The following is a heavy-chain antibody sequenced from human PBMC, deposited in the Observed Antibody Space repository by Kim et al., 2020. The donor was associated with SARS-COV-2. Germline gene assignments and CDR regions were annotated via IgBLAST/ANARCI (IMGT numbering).Heavy chain of an antibody. CDR1: GFTFSSYG. D-gene: IGHD3-10*01. Sequence: GGSLRLSCAASGFTFSSYGMHWVRQAPGKGLEWVAVISYDGSNKYYADSVKGRFTISRDNSKNTLYLQMNSLRAEDTAVYYCAKEFAYGSGSYSLPDDAFDIWGQGTMVTVSS. V-gene: IGHV3-30*18. J-gene: IGHJ3*02. CDR3: AKEFAYGSGSYSLPDDAFDI. CDR2: ISYDGSNK.